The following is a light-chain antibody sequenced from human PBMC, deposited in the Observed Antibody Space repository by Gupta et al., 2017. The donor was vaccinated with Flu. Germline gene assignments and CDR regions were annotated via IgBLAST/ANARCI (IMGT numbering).Light chain of an antibody. V-gene: IGLV3-19*01. CDR1: SLRTYY. Sequence: SSELTPDPAVSVALGQTVRITCQGDSLRTYYTSWYQQKPGQAPVLVIYARDNQPSGIPDRFSVSSSGNTASLTITGAQAEDEADYYCNSRDNSGNHVMFGGGTELTVL. CDR2: ARD. CDR3: NSRDNSGNHVM. J-gene: IGLJ3*02.